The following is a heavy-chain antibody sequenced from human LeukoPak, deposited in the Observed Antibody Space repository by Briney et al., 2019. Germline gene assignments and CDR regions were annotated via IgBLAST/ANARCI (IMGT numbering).Heavy chain of an antibody. D-gene: IGHD5-24*01. CDR2: IIPIFGTA. Sequence: SVTVSCKASGRTFSSYAISWVRHAPGQGLEWVGGIIPIFGTANYAQKFQGRVTITADKSTSTAYMELSSLRSEDTAVYYCARDRSVSGYNNFDYWGQGTLVTVSS. CDR1: GRTFSSYA. V-gene: IGHV1-69*06. CDR3: ARDRSVSGYNNFDY. J-gene: IGHJ4*02.